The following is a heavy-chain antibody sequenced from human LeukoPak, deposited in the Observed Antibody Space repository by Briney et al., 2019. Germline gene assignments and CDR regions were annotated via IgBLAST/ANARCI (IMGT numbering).Heavy chain of an antibody. CDR1: GFTFSIYS. V-gene: IGHV3-21*01. J-gene: IGHJ6*04. CDR3: ARIAAAGTEDYGMDV. Sequence: GGSLRLSCAASGFTFSIYSMTWVRQAPGKGLEWVSSISSSSSYIYYAGSLEGRSTISRDNAENSLYLQMNSLRAEDTAVYYCARIAAAGTEDYGMDVWGTGTTVTVSS. CDR2: ISSSSSYI. D-gene: IGHD6-13*01.